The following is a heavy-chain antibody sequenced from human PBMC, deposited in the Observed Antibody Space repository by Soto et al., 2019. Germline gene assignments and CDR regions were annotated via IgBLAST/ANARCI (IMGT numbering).Heavy chain of an antibody. J-gene: IGHJ4*02. D-gene: IGHD4-17*01. V-gene: IGHV3-23*01. CDR3: AKLPYGDYAVGYFDY. CDR1: GFTFSSYA. CDR2: ISGSGGST. Sequence: GGSLRLSCAASGFTFSSYAMSWVRQAPGKGLEWVSAISGSGGSTYYADSVKGRFTISRDNSKNTLYLQMNSLRAEDTAVYYCAKLPYGDYAVGYFDYWGQGTLVTVSS.